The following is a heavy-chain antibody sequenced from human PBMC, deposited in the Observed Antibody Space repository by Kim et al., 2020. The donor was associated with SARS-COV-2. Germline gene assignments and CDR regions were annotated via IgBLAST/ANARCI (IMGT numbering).Heavy chain of an antibody. CDR2: IWYDGSNK. CDR3: ARDGQDRSFAFDI. Sequence: GGSLRLSCAASGFTFSSYGMHWVRQAPGKGLEWVAVIWYDGSNKYYADSVKGRFTISRDNSKNTLYLQMNSLRAEDTAVYYCARDGQDRSFAFDIWGQGTMVTVSS. CDR1: GFTFSSYG. D-gene: IGHD3-16*02. J-gene: IGHJ3*02. V-gene: IGHV3-33*01.